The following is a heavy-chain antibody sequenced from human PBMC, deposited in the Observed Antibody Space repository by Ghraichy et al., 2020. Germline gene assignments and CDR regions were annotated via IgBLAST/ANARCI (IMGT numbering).Heavy chain of an antibody. Sequence: SQTLSLTCTVSGGSISSYFWNWVRKAPGKGLEWIGYIYYTGTTDYNPSLKSRVTISLDASKSQLSLRLRSVTAADSAVYYCARDDYANPRVLVYLGQGSRVTVSS. CDR2: IYYTGTT. J-gene: IGHJ4*02. V-gene: IGHV4-59*01. CDR3: ARDDYANPRVLVY. CDR1: GGSISSYF. D-gene: IGHD4-17*01.